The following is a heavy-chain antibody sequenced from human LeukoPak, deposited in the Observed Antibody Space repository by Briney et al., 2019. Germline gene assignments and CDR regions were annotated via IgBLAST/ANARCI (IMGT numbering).Heavy chain of an antibody. Sequence: PGGSLRPSCAASGFTFTTYSMTGVRQAPGEGREWVSYSSSSSIYRYYADTVKGRFTIHRANAKNSLYLQMNRLRAEDAAVYYCAREGGGAAGYEYWGQGTLVTVSS. J-gene: IGHJ4*02. CDR2: SSSSSIYR. CDR1: GFTFTTYS. D-gene: IGHD1-26*01. V-gene: IGHV3-21*01. CDR3: AREGGGAAGYEY.